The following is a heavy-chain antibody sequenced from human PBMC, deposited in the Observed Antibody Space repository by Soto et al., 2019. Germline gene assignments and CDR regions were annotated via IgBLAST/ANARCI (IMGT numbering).Heavy chain of an antibody. J-gene: IGHJ6*03. D-gene: IGHD3-3*01. CDR2: IRSKPNNYAT. V-gene: IGHV3-73*01. CDR1: GFTFSGSA. CDR3: SRQASDFWSGKPQYYMDV. Sequence: EVQLVESGGGLVQPGGSLKLSCAASGFTFSGSAMHWVRQASGKGLEWVGRIRSKPNNYATTYGASVKGRFTIFRDDSKNTAYLQMTSLNTEDTAVYYCSRQASDFWSGKPQYYMDVWGKGTTVTVSS.